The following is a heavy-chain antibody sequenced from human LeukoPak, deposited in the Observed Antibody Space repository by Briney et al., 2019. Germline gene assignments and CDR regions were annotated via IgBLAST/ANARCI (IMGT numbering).Heavy chain of an antibody. CDR1: GASVKSDY. CDR3: ARQVVIIPSSRGGPWFDP. D-gene: IGHD2/OR15-2a*01. V-gene: IGHV4-59*08. Sequence: SETLSLTCSVSGASVKSDYWSWIRQSPGKGLEWIANVYYSGSTNYNPSLKSRVTISVDASKNQISLKLSSVTAADTAVYYCARQVVIIPSSRGGPWFDPWGQGTLVAVSS. CDR2: VYYSGST. J-gene: IGHJ5*01.